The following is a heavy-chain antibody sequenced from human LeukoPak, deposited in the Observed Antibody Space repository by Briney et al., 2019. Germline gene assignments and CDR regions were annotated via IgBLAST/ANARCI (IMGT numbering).Heavy chain of an antibody. CDR3: ARLWIVASWFDA. D-gene: IGHD2-2*03. J-gene: IGHJ5*02. CDR1: NGSMTSDSYY. V-gene: IGHV4-39*02. CDR2: TFYSGKT. Sequence: SETLSLTCTVSNGSMTSDSYYWAWIRQPPGKGLEWIGTTFYSGKTYYSASLKSRVTVSLDTSKKNFSLRLSSVTAADTAVYYCARLWIVASWFDAWGQGALVTVSS.